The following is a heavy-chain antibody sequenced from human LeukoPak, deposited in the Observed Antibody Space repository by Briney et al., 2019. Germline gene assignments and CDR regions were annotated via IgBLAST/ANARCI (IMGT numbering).Heavy chain of an antibody. J-gene: IGHJ5*02. V-gene: IGHV1-46*01. CDR3: ARVVGYYDSSGYYPGWFDP. CDR2: INPSGGST. Sequence: GASVKVSCKASGYTFTSYYMHWVRRAPGQGLEWMGIINPSGGSTSYAQKFQGRVTMTRDMSTSTVYMELSSLRSEDTAVYYCARVVGYYDSSGYYPGWFDPWGQGTLVTVSS. D-gene: IGHD3-22*01. CDR1: GYTFTSYY.